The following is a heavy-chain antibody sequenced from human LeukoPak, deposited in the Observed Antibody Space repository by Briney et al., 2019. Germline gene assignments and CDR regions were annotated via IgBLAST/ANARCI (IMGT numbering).Heavy chain of an antibody. CDR3: AKVRSYYCGSGSFDY. D-gene: IGHD3-10*01. Sequence: PGGSLRLSCAASGFTFSSYGMHWVLQAPGKGLEWVAFIRYDGSNKYYADSVKGRFPISRDNSKNTLYLQMNSLRAEDTAVYYCAKVRSYYCGSGSFDYWGQGTLVTVSS. V-gene: IGHV3-30*02. CDR1: GFTFSSYG. CDR2: IRYDGSNK. J-gene: IGHJ4*02.